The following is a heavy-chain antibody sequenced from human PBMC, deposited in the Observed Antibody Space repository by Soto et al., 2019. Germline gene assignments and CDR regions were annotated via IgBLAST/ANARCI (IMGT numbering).Heavy chain of an antibody. Sequence: PSETLSLTCTVSGGSISSGGYYWSWIRQHPGKGLEWIGYIYYSGSTYYNPSLKSRVTISVDTSKNQFSLKLSSVTAADTAVYYCASSGPIAAAGTIDYWGQGTLVTVSS. D-gene: IGHD6-13*01. CDR2: IYYSGST. V-gene: IGHV4-31*03. CDR1: GGSISSGGYY. CDR3: ASSGPIAAAGTIDY. J-gene: IGHJ4*02.